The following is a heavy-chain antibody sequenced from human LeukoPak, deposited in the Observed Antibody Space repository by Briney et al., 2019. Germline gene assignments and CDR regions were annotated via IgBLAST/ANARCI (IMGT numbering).Heavy chain of an antibody. Sequence: SETLSLTCGVSGGSIRSTNWWSWVRQPPGKGLEWIGSIYYSGSTYYNPSLKSRVTISVDTSKNQFSLKLSSVTAADTAVYYCAVATNYYYYGMDVWGQGTTVTVSS. D-gene: IGHD5-12*01. CDR1: GGSIRSTNW. CDR2: IYYSGST. J-gene: IGHJ6*02. CDR3: AVATNYYYYGMDV. V-gene: IGHV4-39*01.